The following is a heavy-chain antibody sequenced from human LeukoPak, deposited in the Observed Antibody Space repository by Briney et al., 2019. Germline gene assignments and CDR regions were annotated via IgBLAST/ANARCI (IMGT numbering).Heavy chain of an antibody. D-gene: IGHD2-15*01. CDR1: GFTFSSYA. V-gene: IGHV3-30-3*01. CDR3: ARTPIYCSGGSCYYYGMDV. CDR2: ISYDGSNK. Sequence: GGSLRLSCAASGFTFSSYAMHWVRQAPGKGLEWVAVISYDGSNKYYADSVKGRFTISRDNSKNTLYLQMNSLRAEDTAVYYCARTPIYCSGGSCYYYGMDVWGQGTTVFVSS. J-gene: IGHJ6*02.